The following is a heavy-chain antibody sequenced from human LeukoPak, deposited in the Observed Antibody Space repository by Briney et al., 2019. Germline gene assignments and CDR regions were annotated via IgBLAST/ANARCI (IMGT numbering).Heavy chain of an antibody. V-gene: IGHV3-21*01. Sequence: GGSLRLSCAASGFTFSNYGMNWVRQAPGKGLEWVSYISSSSTYIYYAESVKGRFTISRDNAKNSLYLQMNSLRAEDTAVYYCAELGITMIGGVWGKGTTVTISS. CDR3: AELGITMIGGV. CDR1: GFTFSNYG. D-gene: IGHD3-10*02. CDR2: ISSSSTYI. J-gene: IGHJ6*04.